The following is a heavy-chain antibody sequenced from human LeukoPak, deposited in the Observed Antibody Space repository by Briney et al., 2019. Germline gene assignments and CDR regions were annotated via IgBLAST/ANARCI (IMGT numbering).Heavy chain of an antibody. J-gene: IGHJ4*02. CDR1: GFTFSTYS. V-gene: IGHV3-48*04. D-gene: IGHD5-18*01. Sequence: PGGSLRLSCVASGFTFSTYSMNWVRQAPGKGLEWVSYISRTSGTIYYADSVRGRFTMSRDNARNSLSLQMDSLRAEDTAVYYCARSGNNYGNFWFDYWGQGTLVTVSS. CDR3: ARSGNNYGNFWFDY. CDR2: ISRTSGTI.